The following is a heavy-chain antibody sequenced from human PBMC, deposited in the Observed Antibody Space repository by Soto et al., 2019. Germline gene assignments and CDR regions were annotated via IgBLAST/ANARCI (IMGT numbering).Heavy chain of an antibody. CDR2: INSDGSST. J-gene: IGHJ4*02. V-gene: IGHV3-74*01. Sequence: PGVSLRLSCAASGFTCSSYWMHWVRQAPGKGLVWVSRINSDGSSTSYADSVKGRFTISRDNAKNTLYLQMNSLRAEDTAVYYCARTYYDFWSGYRPGSGYDWYSFDYWGQGTLVTVSS. CDR1: GFTCSSYW. CDR3: ARTYYDFWSGYRPGSGYDWYSFDY. D-gene: IGHD3-3*01.